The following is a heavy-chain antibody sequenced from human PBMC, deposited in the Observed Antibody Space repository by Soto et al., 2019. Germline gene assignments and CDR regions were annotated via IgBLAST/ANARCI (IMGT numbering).Heavy chain of an antibody. CDR2: INANVGST. D-gene: IGHD6-13*01. V-gene: IGHV1-46*01. J-gene: IGHJ4*02. CDR1: GYTFTSYG. CDR3: ARDLAAADY. Sequence: ASVQVSCKASGYTFTSYGISWVRQTPGQGLEWIGIINANVGSTNYAQKFRGRVTMARDTSTSTVYMDLSSLRSDDTAVYYCARDLAAADYWGQGTLVTVSS.